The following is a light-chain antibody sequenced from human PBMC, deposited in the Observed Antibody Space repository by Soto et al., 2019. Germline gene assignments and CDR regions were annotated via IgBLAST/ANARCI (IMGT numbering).Light chain of an antibody. J-gene: IGKJ1*01. Sequence: DIQMTQSPSSLSASVGDRVTITCRASQSISNYLNWYQQKPGKAPKLLMFAASSLQRGVPSRFSGGGSGTDFTLTISSLQPEDFATYDCQQSYSTPRTFGQGTKVEIK. CDR3: QQSYSTPRT. CDR2: AAS. CDR1: QSISNY. V-gene: IGKV1-39*01.